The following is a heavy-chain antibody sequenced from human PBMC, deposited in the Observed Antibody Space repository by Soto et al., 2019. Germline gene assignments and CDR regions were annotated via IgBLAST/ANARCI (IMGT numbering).Heavy chain of an antibody. CDR2: LDAEDGET. CDR1: GYSLSDLS. D-gene: IGHD2-2*01. V-gene: IGHV1-24*01. J-gene: IGHJ4*02. CDR3: ATLPRTIERTPAAIWSFDS. Sequence: GASVKVSCKVSGYSLSDLSIHWVRQAPGKGLEWMGGLDAEDGETIYAQKLQGRGTMTEDTSTDTAHMELSSLTSEDTAMYYCATLPRTIERTPAAIWSFDSWGQGTLVTV.